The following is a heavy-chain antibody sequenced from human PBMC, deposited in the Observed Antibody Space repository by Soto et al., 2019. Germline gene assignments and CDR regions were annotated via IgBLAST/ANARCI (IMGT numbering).Heavy chain of an antibody. V-gene: IGHV2-5*02. Sequence: QITLKESGPTLVKPTQTLTLTCTFSGFSLSADGVGVGCIRQPPGKALEWLALIYWDDDQRYSPSLKTRLTIHQDTSKNQVVLTMTNMDPVDTATYYCAHAYGGTSWPNDAFDVWGQGTVVTVSS. CDR3: AHAYGGTSWPNDAFDV. CDR2: IYWDDDQ. D-gene: IGHD2-2*01. J-gene: IGHJ3*01. CDR1: GFSLSADGVG.